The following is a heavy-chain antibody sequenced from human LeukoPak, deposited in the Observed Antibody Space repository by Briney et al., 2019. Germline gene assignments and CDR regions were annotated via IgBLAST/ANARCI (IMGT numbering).Heavy chain of an antibody. CDR2: INTDGSTT. Sequence: GGSLRLSCAASGFTFSTYWMHWVRQTPGKGLVWVSRINTDGSTTNYADSVKGRFTISRDNAKNTLYLQMNSLRAEDTAVYYCARARYYRGRSDWFDPWGQGTLVTVSS. CDR1: GFTFSTYW. D-gene: IGHD3-16*01. CDR3: ARARYYRGRSDWFDP. V-gene: IGHV3-74*01. J-gene: IGHJ5*02.